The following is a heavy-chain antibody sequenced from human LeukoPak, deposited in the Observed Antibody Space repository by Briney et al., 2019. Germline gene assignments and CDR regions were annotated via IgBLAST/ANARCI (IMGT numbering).Heavy chain of an antibody. CDR1: GGTFSSYA. J-gene: IGHJ6*03. Sequence: SVKVSCKASGGTFSSYAISWVRQAPGQGLEWMGGIIPIFGTANYAQKFQGRVTITTDESTSTAYMELSSLRSADTAVYYCATDFVAAAAGTDYYYYYYMDVWGKGTTVTVSS. V-gene: IGHV1-69*05. CDR2: IIPIFGTA. CDR3: ATDFVAAAAGTDYYYYYYMDV. D-gene: IGHD6-13*01.